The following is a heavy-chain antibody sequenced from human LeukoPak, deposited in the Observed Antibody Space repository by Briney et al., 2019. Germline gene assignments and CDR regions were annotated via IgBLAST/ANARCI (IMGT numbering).Heavy chain of an antibody. V-gene: IGHV4-59*01. J-gene: IGHJ4*02. D-gene: IGHD1-26*01. Sequence: SETLSLTCTVSSGSISTYYWTWIRQPPGKRLEWIGFIHYTGSTNYNPSLKSRVTISVDTSKNQFSLKLNSETAADTAVYYCARSSGSRYYIDYWGQGTLVTVSS. CDR3: ARSSGSRYYIDY. CDR2: IHYTGST. CDR1: SGSISTYY.